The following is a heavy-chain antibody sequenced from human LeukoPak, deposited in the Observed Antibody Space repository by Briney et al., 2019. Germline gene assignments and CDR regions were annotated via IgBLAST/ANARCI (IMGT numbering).Heavy chain of an antibody. Sequence: QSGGSLRLSCTASGFTLSTYTMNWVRQAPGKGLEWVSYISSTSTTKYYADSVKGRFTISRDNSKNSLDLQMNRLTAEDTAVYYCARDRSLVDGDYGVRFDAWGQGSLVTVSS. J-gene: IGHJ5*02. CDR3: ARDRSLVDGDYGVRFDA. V-gene: IGHV3-48*04. D-gene: IGHD4-17*01. CDR2: ISSTSTTK. CDR1: GFTLSTYT.